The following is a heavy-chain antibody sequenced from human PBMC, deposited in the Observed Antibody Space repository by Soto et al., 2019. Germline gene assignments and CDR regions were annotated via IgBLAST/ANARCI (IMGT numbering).Heavy chain of an antibody. CDR1: GYTLTELY. V-gene: IGHV1-24*01. J-gene: IGHJ3*02. CDR2: FDPEDGET. Sequence: ASVKVSCKVSGYTLTELYMHLLRLDPPKGLEGMGGFDPEDGETIYAQKFQGRVTMTENTSTDTAYMELSSLRSEDTAVYYCATPFQRYGSNSFGAFDIWGQGTMVTVSS. CDR3: ATPFQRYGSNSFGAFDI. D-gene: IGHD4-17*01.